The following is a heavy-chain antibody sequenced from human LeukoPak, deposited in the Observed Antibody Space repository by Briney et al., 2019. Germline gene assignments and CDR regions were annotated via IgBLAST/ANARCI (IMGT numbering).Heavy chain of an antibody. D-gene: IGHD3-10*01. CDR2: IYYSGST. CDR1: GGSISSYY. J-gene: IGHJ4*02. V-gene: IGHV4-59*12. CDR3: ATDHPITMVRGVIIGGEVY. Sequence: SETLSLTCTVSGGSISSYYWSWIRQPPGKGLEWIGYIYYSGSTNYNPSLKSRVTISVETSKGQFSLKLSCVTAADTGVYYCATDHPITMVRGVIIGGEVYWGQGTLVTVSS.